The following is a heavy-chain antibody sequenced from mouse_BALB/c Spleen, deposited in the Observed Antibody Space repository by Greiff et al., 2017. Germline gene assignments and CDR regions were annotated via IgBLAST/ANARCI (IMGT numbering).Heavy chain of an antibody. J-gene: IGHJ1*01. D-gene: IGHD2-1*01. CDR1: GFTFSSFG. CDR2: ISSGSSTI. V-gene: IGHV5-17*02. Sequence: DVQLVESGGGLVQPGGSRKLSCAASGFTFSSFGMHWVRQAPEKGLEWVAYISSGSSTIYYADTVKGRFTISRDNHNNTLFLQMTSLRSEDTAMYYCASHYGNYWYFDVWGEGTTVTVSS. CDR3: ASHYGNYWYFDV.